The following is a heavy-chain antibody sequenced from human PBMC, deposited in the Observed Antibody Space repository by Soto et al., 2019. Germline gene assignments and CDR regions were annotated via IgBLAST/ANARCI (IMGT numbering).Heavy chain of an antibody. Sequence: PGESLKISCNGSGYRFTTYWIGWVRQMPGKGLEWMGLIYPGDSNTRFSPSFQGQVTISVDMSISTAYLQWSSLKASDTAMYYCARRAGTTRGYWYFDLWGRGTLVTVSS. D-gene: IGHD1-7*01. J-gene: IGHJ2*01. V-gene: IGHV5-51*01. CDR3: ARRAGTTRGYWYFDL. CDR2: IYPGDSNT. CDR1: GYRFTTYW.